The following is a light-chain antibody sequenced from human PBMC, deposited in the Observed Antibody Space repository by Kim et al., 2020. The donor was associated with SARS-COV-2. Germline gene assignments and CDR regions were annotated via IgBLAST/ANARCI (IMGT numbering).Light chain of an antibody. CDR3: QQFNNYPLT. V-gene: IGKV1D-13*01. CDR2: DAS. J-gene: IGKJ4*01. CDR1: QGIRSA. Sequence: AIQLTQSPSSLSASVGDRVTITCRASQGIRSALAWYQQRPGKAPKVLIYDASSLESGFPSRFSGSGSGKDFTLTISSLQPEDSATYYCQQFNNYPLTFGGGTKVDIK.